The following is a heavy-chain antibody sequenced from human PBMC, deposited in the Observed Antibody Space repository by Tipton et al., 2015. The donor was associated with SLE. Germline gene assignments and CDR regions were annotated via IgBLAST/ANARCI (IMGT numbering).Heavy chain of an antibody. J-gene: IGHJ5*02. D-gene: IGHD6-6*01. CDR1: GGSFSGYY. CDR2: INHSGST. CDR3: ASGGAARGGWFDP. Sequence: LRLSCAVYGGSFSGYYWSWIRQPPGKGLEWMGEINHSGSTNYNPSLKSRVTISVDTSKNQFSLRLSSVTAADTAVYYCASGGAARGGWFDPWGQGTLVTVSS. V-gene: IGHV4-34*01.